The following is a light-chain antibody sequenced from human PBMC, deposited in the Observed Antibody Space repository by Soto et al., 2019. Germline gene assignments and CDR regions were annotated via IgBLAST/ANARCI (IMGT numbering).Light chain of an antibody. CDR1: QSVGRNY. Sequence: EIVLTQSPGTLPLSPGERATLSCRASQSVGRNYLAGYQQKPGQAPRLLIYGASTRATGIPDRFSGSGSGTDFTLTISRLEPEDFAVFYCQQYASSPLTFGGGTKVEIK. J-gene: IGKJ4*01. V-gene: IGKV3-20*01. CDR3: QQYASSPLT. CDR2: GAS.